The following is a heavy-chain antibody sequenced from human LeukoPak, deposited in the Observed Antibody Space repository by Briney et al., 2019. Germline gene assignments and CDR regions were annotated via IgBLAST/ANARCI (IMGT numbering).Heavy chain of an antibody. CDR3: ARHLEFHYGSGAPAYFDY. CDR1: TYSISSGYY. CDR2: IYHRGST. J-gene: IGHJ4*02. Sequence: PSETLSLTCTVSTYSISSGYYWGWIRQPPGKGLEWIGSIYHRGSTYYNPFLKSQVTISVDTSKNQFSLKLSSATAADTAVYYCARHLEFHYGSGAPAYFDYWGQGTLVTVSS. V-gene: IGHV4-38-2*02. D-gene: IGHD3-10*01.